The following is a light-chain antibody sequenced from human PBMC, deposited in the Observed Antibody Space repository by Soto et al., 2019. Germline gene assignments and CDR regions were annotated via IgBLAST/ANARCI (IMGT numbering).Light chain of an antibody. Sequence: DIQMIQSPSYRSAYVEDVVIIACRASQSISNHLNWYQLKQGKAHKXLIFAASSLQSGFTSRFSDSRSGPDLTINFSSLQPEDVETHYGQQRYSSPPTFRRGTKVDIK. V-gene: IGKV1-39*01. CDR2: AAS. J-gene: IGKJ1*01. CDR3: QQRYSSPPT. CDR1: QSISNH.